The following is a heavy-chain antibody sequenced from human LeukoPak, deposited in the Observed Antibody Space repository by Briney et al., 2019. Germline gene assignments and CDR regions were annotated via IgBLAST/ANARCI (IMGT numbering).Heavy chain of an antibody. CDR1: EFAFSDFY. V-gene: IGHV3-11*06. D-gene: IGHD6-19*01. J-gene: IGHJ4*02. CDR3: ARTNLGSGWRFDF. Sequence: GGSLRFSCGASEFAFSDFYMTWIRQGPGKGLEWVSYISSSSSHTNYADSVKGRFTISRDNAKNSLYLQMNSLRAEDTAVYYCARTNLGSGWRFDFWGQGTLVTVSS. CDR2: ISSSSSHT.